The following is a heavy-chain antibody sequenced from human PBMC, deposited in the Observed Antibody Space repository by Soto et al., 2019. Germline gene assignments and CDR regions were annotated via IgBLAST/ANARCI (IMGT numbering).Heavy chain of an antibody. D-gene: IGHD2-2*01. Sequence: SETLSVTCAVSCGSVSSSNWWSWVRHPPGKGLEWIGEIYHSGSTNYNPSLKSRVTISVDKSKNQFSLKLSSVTAADTAVYYCASLPATSDFDYWGQGTLVTVSS. CDR1: CGSVSSSNW. J-gene: IGHJ4*02. CDR2: IYHSGST. CDR3: ASLPATSDFDY. V-gene: IGHV4-4*02.